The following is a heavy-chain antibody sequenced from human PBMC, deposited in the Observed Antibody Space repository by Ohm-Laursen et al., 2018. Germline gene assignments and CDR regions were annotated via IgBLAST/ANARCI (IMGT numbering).Heavy chain of an antibody. CDR1: GFTFSSYA. CDR2: ISANGVTT. J-gene: IGHJ4*02. Sequence: SLRLSCSASGFTFSSYAMSWVRQPPGKGLEWVSTISANGVTTWYADSVKGRFTISRDNSKNTLYLQMNSLRAEDTAVYYCAKVWVRWEFSAPFDYWGQGTLVTVSS. V-gene: IGHV3-23*01. CDR3: AKVWVRWEFSAPFDY. D-gene: IGHD3-16*02.